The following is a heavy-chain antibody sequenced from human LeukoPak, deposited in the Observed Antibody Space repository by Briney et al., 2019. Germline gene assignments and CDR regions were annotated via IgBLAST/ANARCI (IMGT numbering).Heavy chain of an antibody. D-gene: IGHD2-15*01. Sequence: SETLSLTCAVYGGSFSGYYWSWIRQPPGKGLEWIGEINHSGSTNYNPSLKSRVTISVDTSKNQFSLKLSSVTAADTAVYYCARDIALNCSGGSCYRGDWFDPWGQGTLVTVSS. V-gene: IGHV4-34*01. CDR1: GGSFSGYY. CDR3: ARDIALNCSGGSCYRGDWFDP. CDR2: INHSGST. J-gene: IGHJ5*02.